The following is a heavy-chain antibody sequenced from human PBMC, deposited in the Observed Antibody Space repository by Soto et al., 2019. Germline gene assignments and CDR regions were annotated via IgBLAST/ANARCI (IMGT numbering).Heavy chain of an antibody. J-gene: IGHJ4*02. D-gene: IGHD5-12*01. Sequence: QVQLEQSGAEVKKPGSSVKVSCKASGGPFSNDIITWVRQAPGQGLEWMGRIIPLLSTSTYAQKFQGRLTITAXRXTXTXXMELNSLRSEDPAVYYCARDSPIGSTFSGYDAIDYWGQGTRITVSS. CDR2: IIPLLSTS. CDR3: ARDSPIGSTFSGYDAIDY. V-gene: IGHV1-69*08. CDR1: GGPFSNDI.